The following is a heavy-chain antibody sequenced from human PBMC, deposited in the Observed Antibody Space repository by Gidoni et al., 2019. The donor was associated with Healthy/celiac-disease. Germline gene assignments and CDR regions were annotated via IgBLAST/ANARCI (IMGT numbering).Heavy chain of an antibody. D-gene: IGHD2-21*02. CDR3: AHSGSLGRTATDAIDI. CDR2: IYWNDDK. CDR1: GFSLRTSGVG. V-gene: IGHV2-5*01. Sequence: QLTLQESGPTLVKPTQPLTLPCTFSGFSLRTSGVGVGWIRQPPAKSLEWLALIYWNDDKRYSPSLKSRLTSTKETSKNKVVLTMTNMDPVETATYYGAHSGSLGRTATDAIDIWGQGTRVTVSS. J-gene: IGHJ3*02.